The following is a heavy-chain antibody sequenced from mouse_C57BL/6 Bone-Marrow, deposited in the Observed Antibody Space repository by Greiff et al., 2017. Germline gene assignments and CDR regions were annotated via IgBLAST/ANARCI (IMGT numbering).Heavy chain of an antibody. D-gene: IGHD1-1*01. CDR2: ILPSIGRT. Sequence: VQLQQSGSELRSPGSSVKLSCKDFDSEVFPIAYMSWVRQKPGHGFEWIGGILPSIGRTIYGEKFEDKATLDADTLSNTAYLELNSLTSEDSAIYYGARRYYGSSPRWYFDVWGTGTTVTVSS. CDR3: ARRYYGSSPRWYFDV. J-gene: IGHJ1*03. CDR1: DSEVFPIAY. V-gene: IGHV15-2*01.